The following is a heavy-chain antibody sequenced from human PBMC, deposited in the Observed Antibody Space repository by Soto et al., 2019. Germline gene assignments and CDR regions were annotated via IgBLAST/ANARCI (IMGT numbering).Heavy chain of an antibody. Sequence: PSETLSLTCAVYGGSFSGYYWNWIRQPPGKGLEWIGEINHSGSTNYNPSLKSRVTISIDTSKNQFSLKLSSVTAADTAVYYCARGLFRGNWFDPWGQGTLATVSS. CDR2: INHSGST. V-gene: IGHV4-34*01. D-gene: IGHD3-10*01. J-gene: IGHJ5*02. CDR3: ARGLFRGNWFDP. CDR1: GGSFSGYY.